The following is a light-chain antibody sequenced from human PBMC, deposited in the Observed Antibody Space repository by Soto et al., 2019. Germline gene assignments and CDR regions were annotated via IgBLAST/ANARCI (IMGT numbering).Light chain of an antibody. CDR1: QSISNY. CDR3: QQSYITPGT. Sequence: DIQMTQSPSSLSASVGDRVTITCRASQSISNYLNWYQQKPGKAPNLLIYAASSLHSGVPLRFSGSGSGTDFALTISSLQPEDFATYFCQQSYITPGTFGQGTKVDIK. V-gene: IGKV1-39*01. CDR2: AAS. J-gene: IGKJ1*01.